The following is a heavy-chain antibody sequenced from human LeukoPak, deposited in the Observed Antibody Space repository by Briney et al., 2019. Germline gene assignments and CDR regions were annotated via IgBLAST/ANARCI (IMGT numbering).Heavy chain of an antibody. V-gene: IGHV4-30-4*08. J-gene: IGHJ4*02. CDR1: GGSISSGDYY. D-gene: IGHD2-2*01. CDR3: AGGYCSSTSCYDGPLDY. CDR2: IYYSGST. Sequence: PSETLSLTCTVSGGSISSGDYYWSWIRQPPGKGLEWIGYIYYSGSTYYNPSLKSRVTISVDTSKNQFSLKLSSVTAADTAVYYCAGGYCSSTSCYDGPLDYWGQGTLVTVSS.